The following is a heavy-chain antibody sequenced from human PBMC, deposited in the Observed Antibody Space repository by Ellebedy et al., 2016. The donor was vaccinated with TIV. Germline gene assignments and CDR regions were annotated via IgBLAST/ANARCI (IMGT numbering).Heavy chain of an antibody. Sequence: GESLKISCAASRFTFSSYWMSWVRQAPGKGLEWVANINQDAGEKYYVDSVKGRFTISRDKAKSSLYLQMDSVRAEDTAVYYCATDGSYGDHLSPAHAFVMWGQGTKVSVSS. V-gene: IGHV3-7*01. CDR1: RFTFSSYW. J-gene: IGHJ3*02. CDR3: ATDGSYGDHLSPAHAFVM. CDR2: INQDAGEK. D-gene: IGHD1-26*01.